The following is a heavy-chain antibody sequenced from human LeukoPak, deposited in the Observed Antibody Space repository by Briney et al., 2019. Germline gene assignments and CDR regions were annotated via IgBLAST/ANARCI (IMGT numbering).Heavy chain of an antibody. D-gene: IGHD3-9*01. Sequence: ASVKVSCKASGYTFTSYGISWVRQAPGQGLEWVGWINTNTRNPTYAQGFTGRFVLSLDTSVSTAYLQISSLKAEDTAVYYCAREGEADILTGYEFDYWGQGTLVTVSS. CDR1: GYTFTSYG. CDR2: INTNTRNP. V-gene: IGHV7-4-1*02. J-gene: IGHJ4*02. CDR3: AREGEADILTGYEFDY.